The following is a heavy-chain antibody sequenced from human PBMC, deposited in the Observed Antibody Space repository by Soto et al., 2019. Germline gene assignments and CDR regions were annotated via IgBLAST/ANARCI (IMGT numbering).Heavy chain of an antibody. CDR3: ASSVYNWNYVPFYFDY. CDR1: GGSISSYY. D-gene: IGHD1-7*01. J-gene: IGHJ4*02. V-gene: IGHV4-59*01. CDR2: IYYSGST. Sequence: SETLSLTCTVSGGSISSYYWSWIRQPPGKGLEWIGYIYYSGSTNYNPSLKSRVTISVDTSKNQFSLKLSSVTAADTAVYYCASSVYNWNYVPFYFDYWGQGTLVTVSS.